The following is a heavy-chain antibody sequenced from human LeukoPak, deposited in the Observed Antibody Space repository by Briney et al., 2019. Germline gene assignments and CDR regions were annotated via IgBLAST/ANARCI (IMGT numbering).Heavy chain of an antibody. J-gene: IGHJ4*02. D-gene: IGHD1-26*01. Sequence: PSETLSLTCAVSGASISGSGYYWGWIRQPPGKGLERIGNIYSSGSTYYNASLQSRVTISIDTSKNQFSLRLNSVTAADTAMYYCAKSGGYGLIDYWGQGTRVTVSS. CDR3: AKSGGYGLIDY. V-gene: IGHV4-39*01. CDR1: GASISGSGYY. CDR2: IYSSGST.